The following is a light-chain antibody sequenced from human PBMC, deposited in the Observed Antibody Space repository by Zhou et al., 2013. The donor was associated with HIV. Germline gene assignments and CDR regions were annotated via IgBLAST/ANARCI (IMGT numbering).Light chain of an antibody. CDR3: LQYNNWPGT. V-gene: IGKV3-15*01. Sequence: ETVMTQSPATLSVSPGERATLSCRASQNIGTTLAWYKQRPGQAPRLLIYGASTRATGIPARFSGSGSGTEFSLTISSLQSEDFAVYFCLQYNNWPGTFGKGPRWK. CDR1: QNIGTT. CDR2: GAS. J-gene: IGKJ1*01.